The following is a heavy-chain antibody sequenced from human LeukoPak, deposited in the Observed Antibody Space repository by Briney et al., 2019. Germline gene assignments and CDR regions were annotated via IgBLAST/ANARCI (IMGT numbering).Heavy chain of an antibody. CDR3: AKDLRYYYDSPADH. D-gene: IGHD3-22*01. J-gene: IGHJ4*02. Sequence: GGSLRLSCAASGFTFNNYAVTWVRQAPGKGLEWVSSTIGNGGATYYADSVKGRFTISRDNSQDTLHMQMSSLRDDDTAVYYCAKDLRYYYDSPADHWGQGTLVTVSS. CDR1: GFTFNNYA. V-gene: IGHV3-23*01. CDR2: TIGNGGAT.